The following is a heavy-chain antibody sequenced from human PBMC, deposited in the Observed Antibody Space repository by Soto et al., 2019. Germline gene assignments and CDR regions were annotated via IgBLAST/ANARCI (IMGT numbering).Heavy chain of an antibody. D-gene: IGHD6-13*01. CDR2: IYYSGST. CDR3: ARHGDHSSSWHDY. CDR1: GGSISSYY. J-gene: IGHJ4*02. Sequence: SETLSLTCTVSGGSISSYYWSWIRQPPGKGLEWIGYIYYSGSTNYNPSLKSRVTISVDTSKNQFSLKLSSVTAADTAVYYCARHGDHSSSWHDYWGQGTLVTVSS. V-gene: IGHV4-59*08.